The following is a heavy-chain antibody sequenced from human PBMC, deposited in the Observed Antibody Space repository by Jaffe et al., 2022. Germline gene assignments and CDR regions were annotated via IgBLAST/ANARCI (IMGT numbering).Heavy chain of an antibody. CDR3: ARGSTLYGDYATYYFDY. CDR2: IYHSGST. CDR1: GGSISSGGYS. Sequence: QLQLQESGSGLVKPSQTLSLTCAVSGGSISSGGYSWSWIRQPPGKGLEWIGYIYHSGSTYYNPSLKSRVTISVDRSKNQFSLKLSSVTAADTAVYYCARGSTLYGDYATYYFDYWGQGTLVTVSS. V-gene: IGHV4-30-2*01. J-gene: IGHJ4*02. D-gene: IGHD4-17*01.